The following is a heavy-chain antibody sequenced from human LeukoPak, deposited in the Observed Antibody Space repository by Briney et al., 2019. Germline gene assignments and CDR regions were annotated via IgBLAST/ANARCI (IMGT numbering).Heavy chain of an antibody. Sequence: PRGSLRLSCAASGFTVSSNYMSWVRQAPGKGLEWVSVIYSGGSTYYADSVKGRFTISRDNSKNTLYLQMNSPRAEDTAVYYCATLTGYYLVADYWGQGTLVTVSS. V-gene: IGHV3-53*01. CDR1: GFTVSSNY. D-gene: IGHD3-9*01. J-gene: IGHJ4*02. CDR2: IYSGGST. CDR3: ATLTGYYLVADY.